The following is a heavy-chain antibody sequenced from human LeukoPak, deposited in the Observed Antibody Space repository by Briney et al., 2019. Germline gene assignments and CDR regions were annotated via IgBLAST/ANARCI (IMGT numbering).Heavy chain of an antibody. D-gene: IGHD4-17*01. CDR3: ARPLKTVPYYFDS. Sequence: GGSLRLSCASSGFTVSSSYMSWVRQAPGKGLEWVSVIYSGGSAYYADSVKGRFTISRDNSKNTVYLQMNSLRAEDAAVYYCARPLKTVPYYFDSWGQGTLVTVSS. J-gene: IGHJ4*02. CDR1: GFTVSSSY. CDR2: IYSGGSA. V-gene: IGHV3-53*01.